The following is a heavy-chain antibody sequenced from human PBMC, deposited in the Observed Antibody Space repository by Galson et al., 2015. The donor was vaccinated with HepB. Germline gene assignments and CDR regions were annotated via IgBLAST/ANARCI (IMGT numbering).Heavy chain of an antibody. CDR2: IIPIFGTA. Sequence: SVKVSCKASGGTFSSYAISWVRQAPGQGLEWMGGIIPIFGTANYAQKFQGRVTITADESTSTAYMELSSLRSEDTAVYYCASLLGSSRVYYYYGMDVWGQGTTVTVSS. CDR3: ASLLGSSRVYYYYGMDV. V-gene: IGHV1-69*13. D-gene: IGHD1-14*01. CDR1: GGTFSSYA. J-gene: IGHJ6*02.